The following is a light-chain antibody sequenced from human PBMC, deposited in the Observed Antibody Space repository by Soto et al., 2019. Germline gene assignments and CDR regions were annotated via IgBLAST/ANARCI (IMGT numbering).Light chain of an antibody. CDR1: QSVGSSY. CDR3: QQYNNWPLT. Sequence: EIILTQSPGTLSLSPGERSTLSCRASQSVGSSYLAWYQQKPGQAPRLXIYAASTRATGVPARFSGSGSGTEFTLTITTLQSEDVAVYCCQQYNNWPLTFGPGTRLEIK. V-gene: IGKV3D-15*01. CDR2: AAS. J-gene: IGKJ5*01.